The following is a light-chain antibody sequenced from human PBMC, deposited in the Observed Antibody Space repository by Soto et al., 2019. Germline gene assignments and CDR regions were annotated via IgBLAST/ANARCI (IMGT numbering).Light chain of an antibody. J-gene: IGKJ5*01. Sequence: EIVLPQSHATLSLSPGEGASLSCRASQRVHTFLAWYQQKPGQAPRLLIYGASTRATGVPARFSGSGSGTDFTLTISSLEPEDFAVYYCHQRSNWPPDTFGQGTRLEIK. V-gene: IGKV3-11*01. CDR2: GAS. CDR3: HQRSNWPPDT. CDR1: QRVHTF.